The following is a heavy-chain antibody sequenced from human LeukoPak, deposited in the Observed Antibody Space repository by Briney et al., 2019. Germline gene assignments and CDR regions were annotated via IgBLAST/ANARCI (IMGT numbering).Heavy chain of an antibody. Sequence: PSETLSLTCTVSGGSISSYYWSWIRQPPGKGLEWIGYIYYSGSTNYNPYLKSRVTISVDTSKNQFSLKLSSVTAADTAVYYCARDPSGPYGGPFDYWGQGTLVTVSS. CDR1: GGSISSYY. CDR2: IYYSGST. V-gene: IGHV4-59*01. CDR3: ARDPSGPYGGPFDY. D-gene: IGHD4/OR15-4a*01. J-gene: IGHJ4*02.